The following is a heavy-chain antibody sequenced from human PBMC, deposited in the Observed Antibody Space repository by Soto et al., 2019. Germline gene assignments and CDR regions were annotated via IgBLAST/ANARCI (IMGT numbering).Heavy chain of an antibody. Sequence: QVQLVQSGAEVKKPGASVKVSCKASGYTFTNYGISWVRQAPGQGLEWMGWISVYNGNTKYAQKFQGRVTMTTDTSTNTAYMELGSLRSDDTAVYYCARDMTSVFKADLGVTDNWFDYWGQGTLVTVSS. J-gene: IGHJ5*01. CDR1: GYTFTNYG. V-gene: IGHV1-18*01. CDR2: ISVYNGNT. CDR3: ARDMTSVFKADLGVTDNWFDY. D-gene: IGHD1-26*01.